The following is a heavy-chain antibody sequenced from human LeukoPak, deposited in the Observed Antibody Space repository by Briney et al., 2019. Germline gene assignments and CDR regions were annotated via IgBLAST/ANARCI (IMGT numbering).Heavy chain of an antibody. J-gene: IGHJ3*02. CDR3: ARDRNPDAFDI. CDR1: GFTFSSYG. Sequence: PGRSLRLSCAASGFTFSSYGTHWVRQAPGKGLEWVAVIWYDGSNKYYADSVKGRFTISRDNSKNTLYLQMNSLRAEDTAVYYCARDRNPDAFDIWGQGTMVTVSS. V-gene: IGHV3-33*01. CDR2: IWYDGSNK.